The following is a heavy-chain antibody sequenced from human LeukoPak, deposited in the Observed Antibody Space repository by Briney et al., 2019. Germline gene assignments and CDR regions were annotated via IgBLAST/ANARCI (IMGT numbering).Heavy chain of an antibody. D-gene: IGHD6-13*01. CDR3: ARDRGSSWYADY. Sequence: ASVTVSCKASRYIFTSYYIHWVRQAPGQGLEWMGWINPNSGGTKYAQRFQGRVTMTSDTSISTAYMELSRLRSDDTAVYFCARDRGSSWYADYWGQGTLVTVSS. CDR1: RYIFTSYY. CDR2: INPNSGGT. J-gene: IGHJ4*02. V-gene: IGHV1-2*02.